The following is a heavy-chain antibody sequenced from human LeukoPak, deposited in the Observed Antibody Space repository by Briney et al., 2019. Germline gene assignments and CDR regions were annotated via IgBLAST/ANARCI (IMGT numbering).Heavy chain of an antibody. D-gene: IGHD6-13*01. V-gene: IGHV3-9*01. CDR2: ISWNSGSI. CDR1: GFTFDDYA. J-gene: IGHJ4*02. CDR3: ARQVAGDY. Sequence: GGSLRLSCAASGFTFDDYAMHWVRQAPGKGLEWVSGISWNSGSIGYADSVKGRFTISRDNAKNSLYLQMNSLRAEDTAMYYCARQVAGDYWGQGTLVTVSS.